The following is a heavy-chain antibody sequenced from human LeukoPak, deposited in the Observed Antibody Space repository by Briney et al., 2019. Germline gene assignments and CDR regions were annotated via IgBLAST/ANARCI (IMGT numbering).Heavy chain of an antibody. Sequence: GGSLRLSCAASGFTFSNAWMSWVRRAPGKGLEWVGRIKSKTDGGTTDYAAPVKGRFTISRDDSKNTLYLQMNSLKTEDTAVYYCTTSRAYYDFWSGYYRVDDYWGQGTLVTVSS. CDR2: IKSKTDGGTT. J-gene: IGHJ4*02. CDR3: TTSRAYYDFWSGYYRVDDY. V-gene: IGHV3-15*01. D-gene: IGHD3-3*01. CDR1: GFTFSNAW.